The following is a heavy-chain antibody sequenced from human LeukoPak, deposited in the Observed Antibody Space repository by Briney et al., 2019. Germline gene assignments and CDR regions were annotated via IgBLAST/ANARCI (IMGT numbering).Heavy chain of an antibody. J-gene: IGHJ4*02. D-gene: IGHD2-2*02. Sequence: GGSLRLSCAASGFTFSSYAMSWVRQAPGKGLEWVSAISGSGGSPYYADSVKGRFTISRDNSKNTLYLQMNSLRAEDTAVYYCAKARLYCSSTSCYTPFDYWGQGTLVTVSS. CDR3: AKARLYCSSTSCYTPFDY. V-gene: IGHV3-23*01. CDR2: ISGSGGSP. CDR1: GFTFSSYA.